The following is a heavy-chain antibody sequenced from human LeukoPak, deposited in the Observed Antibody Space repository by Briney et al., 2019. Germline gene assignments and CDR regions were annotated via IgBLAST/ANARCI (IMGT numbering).Heavy chain of an antibody. CDR3: AKGTTVAVAGGRFDY. CDR1: GFTFSSYA. D-gene: IGHD6-19*01. V-gene: IGHV3-23*01. Sequence: GGSLRLSCAAFGFTFSSYAMSWVRQAPGKGLEWVSGISGSSGSTFYADTVKGRFTISRDNSKNTLYLQMNSLRAEDTAVYYCAKGTTVAVAGGRFDYWGQGTLVTVSS. J-gene: IGHJ4*02. CDR2: ISGSSGST.